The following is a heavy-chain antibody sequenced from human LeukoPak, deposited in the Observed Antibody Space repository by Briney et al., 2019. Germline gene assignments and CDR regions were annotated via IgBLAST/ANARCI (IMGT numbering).Heavy chain of an antibody. J-gene: IGHJ4*02. Sequence: SETLSLTCTASGGSISSYYWSWIRQPPGKGLEWVGDIYYSGSTNYNPSLKSRVTISVDTSKNQFSLKLSSVTAADTAVYYCASFRDGYSYGSGYFDYWGQGTLVTVSS. CDR3: ASFRDGYSYGSGYFDY. CDR1: GGSISSYY. V-gene: IGHV4-59*08. CDR2: IYYSGST. D-gene: IGHD5-18*01.